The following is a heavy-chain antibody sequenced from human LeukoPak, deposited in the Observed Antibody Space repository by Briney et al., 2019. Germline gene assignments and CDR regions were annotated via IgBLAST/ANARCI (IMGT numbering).Heavy chain of an antibody. CDR1: GFTFSNSD. V-gene: IGHV3-13*01. J-gene: IGHJ4*02. Sequence: GGSLRLSCAASGFTFSNSDMHWVRQATGNSLEWVSAIGTAGDTYYPDSVKGRFTISRENGKNSLHPQMDSLRAGDTAVYYCARADRSGYYDSWGQGTLVTVSS. CDR3: ARADRSGYYDS. D-gene: IGHD3-3*01. CDR2: IGTAGDT.